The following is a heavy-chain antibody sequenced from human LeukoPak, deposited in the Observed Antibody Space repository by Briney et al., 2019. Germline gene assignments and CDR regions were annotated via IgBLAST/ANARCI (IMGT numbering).Heavy chain of an antibody. CDR3: ARVDGYCSSTSCYFNWFDP. CDR2: VSWNSGSI. CDR1: GFTFDDYA. V-gene: IGHV3-9*01. D-gene: IGHD2-2*03. Sequence: SLRLSCAATGFTFDDYAMHWVRQAPGKGLEWVSGVSWNSGSIGYADSVKGRFTISRDNAKNSLYLQMNSLRAEDTAVYYCARVDGYCSSTSCYFNWFDPWGQGTLVTVSS. J-gene: IGHJ5*02.